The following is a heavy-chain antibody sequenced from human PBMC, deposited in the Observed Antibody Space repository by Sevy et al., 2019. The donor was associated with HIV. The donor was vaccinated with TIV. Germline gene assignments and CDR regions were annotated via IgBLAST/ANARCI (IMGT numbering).Heavy chain of an antibody. V-gene: IGHV3-11*01. CDR1: GFTFSDYY. D-gene: IGHD1-26*01. CDR2: ISSSGSTI. Sequence: EGSLRLSCAASGFTFSDYYMSWIRQAPGKALEWVSYISSSGSTIYYADSVKGRFTISRDNAKNSLYLQMNSLRAEDTAVYYCARASNRWELLRDFDYWGQGTLVTVSS. J-gene: IGHJ4*02. CDR3: ARASNRWELLRDFDY.